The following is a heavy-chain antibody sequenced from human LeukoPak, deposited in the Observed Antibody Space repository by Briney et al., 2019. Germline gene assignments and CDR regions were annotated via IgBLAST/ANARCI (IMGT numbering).Heavy chain of an antibody. Sequence: PGGSLRLSCAASGFTFSSYGMHWVRQAPGKGLEWVAVISYDGSNKYYADSVKGRFTISRDNSKNTLYLQMNSLRAEDTAVYYCAKLGPGRVLNYYFDYWGQGTPVTVSS. CDR1: GFTFSSYG. J-gene: IGHJ4*02. D-gene: IGHD3-10*01. CDR3: AKLGPGRVLNYYFDY. V-gene: IGHV3-30*18. CDR2: ISYDGSNK.